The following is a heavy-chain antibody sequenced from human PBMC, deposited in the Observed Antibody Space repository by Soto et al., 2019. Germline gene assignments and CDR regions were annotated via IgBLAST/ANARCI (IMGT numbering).Heavy chain of an antibody. CDR3: ARLEIGLPFDY. CDR1: GGSISSSSYY. CDR2: IYYSGST. D-gene: IGHD5-12*01. V-gene: IGHV4-39*01. Sequence: QLQLQESGPGLVKPSETLSLTCTVSGGSISSSSYYWAWIRQPPGKGLEWIGSIYYSGSTYYSPSLKSRVTISVDTSKNQFSLKLSSVTAADTAVYYCARLEIGLPFDYWGQGTLVTVSS. J-gene: IGHJ4*02.